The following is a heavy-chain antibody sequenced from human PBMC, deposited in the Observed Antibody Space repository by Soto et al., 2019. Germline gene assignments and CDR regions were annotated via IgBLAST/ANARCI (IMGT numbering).Heavy chain of an antibody. CDR3: ARHSYYSNPLRFDP. D-gene: IGHD4-4*01. CDR2: IHYSGST. J-gene: IGHJ5*02. CDR1: GGSITGYY. Sequence: QVQLQESGPGLVQPSETLSLTCTVSGGSITGYYWSWIRQPPGKGPEWIGNIHYSGSTNYNPSPKSRVTISVDTSKNQFSLRLSSVTAAETAVYYCARHSYYSNPLRFDPWGQGTLVTVSS. V-gene: IGHV4-59*08.